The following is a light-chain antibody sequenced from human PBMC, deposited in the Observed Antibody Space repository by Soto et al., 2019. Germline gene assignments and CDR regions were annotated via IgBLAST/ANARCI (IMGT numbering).Light chain of an antibody. J-gene: IGKJ3*01. CDR3: QHYGSSLFT. CDR1: QSVSSSS. CDR2: GAS. V-gene: IGKV3-20*01. Sequence: EIVLTQSPGTLSLSPGERATLSCRASQSVSSSSLAWYQQKPGQAPRLLIYGASSRATGIPDRFSGSGSGTDVTLTISRLEPEDFAVYYCQHYGSSLFTFGPGTKVDIK.